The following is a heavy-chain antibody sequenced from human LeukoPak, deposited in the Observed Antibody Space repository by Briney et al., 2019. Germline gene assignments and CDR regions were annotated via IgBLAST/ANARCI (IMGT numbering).Heavy chain of an antibody. CDR1: GGSISSSSYY. Sequence: SETLSLTCTVSGGSISSSSYYWGWIRQPPGKGLEWIGSIYYSGSTYYNPSLKSRVTISVDTSKNQFSLKLSSVTAADTAVYYCARHSFRNGDGFDPWGQGTLVTVSS. CDR2: IYYSGST. CDR3: ARHSFRNGDGFDP. D-gene: IGHD2-8*01. V-gene: IGHV4-39*01. J-gene: IGHJ5*02.